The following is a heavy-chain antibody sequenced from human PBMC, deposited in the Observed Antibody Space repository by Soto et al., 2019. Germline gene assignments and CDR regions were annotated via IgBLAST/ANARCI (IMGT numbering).Heavy chain of an antibody. J-gene: IGHJ5*02. CDR2: FDPEDGET. D-gene: IGHD3-16*02. CDR1: GHSLNELS. V-gene: IGHV1-24*01. Sequence: ASVKVSCKVSGHSLNELSIHWVRQAPGKGLVWMGGFDPEDGETIYAEKFQGRFTMTEDTSTDTAYMELSSLRSEDTAVYFCASYGQYMITYGGLIRQNWFEPWGQGTLVTAPQ. CDR3: ASYGQYMITYGGLIRQNWFEP.